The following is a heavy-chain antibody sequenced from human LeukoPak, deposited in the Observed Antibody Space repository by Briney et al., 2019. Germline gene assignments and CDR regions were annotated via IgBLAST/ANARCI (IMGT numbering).Heavy chain of an antibody. CDR3: ETTRGVKGSYYFDY. CDR1: GFTFRSYG. V-gene: IGHV3-33*01. J-gene: IGHJ4*02. Sequence: GGSLRLSCAASGFTFRSYGMHWVRQAPGKGLEWVAIIWYDGSNKYYADSVKGRFTISRDNSKNTLSLQMNSLRAEDTAVYYCETTRGVKGSYYFDYWGQGTLVTVSS. D-gene: IGHD2-15*01. CDR2: IWYDGSNK.